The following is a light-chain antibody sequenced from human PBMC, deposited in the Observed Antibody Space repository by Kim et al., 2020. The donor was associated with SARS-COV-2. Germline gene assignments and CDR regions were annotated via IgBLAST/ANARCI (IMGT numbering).Light chain of an antibody. J-gene: IGLJ1*01. CDR1: SGYSNSE. CDR2: VGTGGIVG. Sequence: CTLSSGYSNSEVDWCQQRPGKGPRFVMRVGTGGIVGSKGDGIPDRFSVLGSGLNRYLTIKNIQEEDESDYHCGADHGSGSNFVYVFGTGTKVTVL. CDR3: GADHGSGSNFVYV. V-gene: IGLV9-49*01.